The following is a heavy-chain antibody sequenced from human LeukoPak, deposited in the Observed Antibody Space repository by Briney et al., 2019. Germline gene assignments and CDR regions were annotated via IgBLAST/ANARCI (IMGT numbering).Heavy chain of an antibody. Sequence: PSETLSLTCTVSGYSISSGYYWGWIRQPPGKGLEWIGSIYQSGSTYYNPSLKSRVTISVDTSKNQFSLKLSSVTAADTAVYYCARISAGYSSSWTVFNWFDPWGQGTLVTVSS. CDR3: ARISAGYSSSWTVFNWFDP. V-gene: IGHV4-38-2*02. CDR2: IYQSGST. D-gene: IGHD6-13*01. J-gene: IGHJ5*02. CDR1: GYSISSGYY.